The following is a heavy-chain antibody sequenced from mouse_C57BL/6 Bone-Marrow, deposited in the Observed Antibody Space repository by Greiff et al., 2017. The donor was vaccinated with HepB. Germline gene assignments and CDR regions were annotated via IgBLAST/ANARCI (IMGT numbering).Heavy chain of an antibody. CDR1: GFTFSDYG. CDR3: AREDAYYSNPWFAY. J-gene: IGHJ3*01. D-gene: IGHD2-5*01. V-gene: IGHV5-17*01. CDR2: ISSGSSTI. Sequence: EVQRVESGGGLVKPGGSLKLSCAASGFTFSDYGMHWVRQAPEKGLEWVAYISSGSSTIYYADTVKGRFTISRDDAKNTLFLQMTSLRSEDTAMYYCAREDAYYSNPWFAYWGQGTLVTVSA.